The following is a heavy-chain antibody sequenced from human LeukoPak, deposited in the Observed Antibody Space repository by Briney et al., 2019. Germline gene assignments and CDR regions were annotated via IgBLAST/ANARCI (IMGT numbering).Heavy chain of an antibody. D-gene: IGHD3-10*01. J-gene: IGHJ4*02. CDR2: IIPIFGTA. CDR3: ARLVRGVQPVDY. Sequence: ASVKVSCKASGGTLSSYAISWVRQAPGQGLEWMGGIIPIFGTANYAQKFQGRVTITTDESTSTAYMELSSLRSEDTAVYYCARLVRGVQPVDYWGQGTLVTVSS. CDR1: GGTLSSYA. V-gene: IGHV1-69*05.